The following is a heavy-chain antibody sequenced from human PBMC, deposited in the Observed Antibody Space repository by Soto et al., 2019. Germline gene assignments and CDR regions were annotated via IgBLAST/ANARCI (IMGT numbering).Heavy chain of an antibody. J-gene: IGHJ6*02. CDR2: ISAYNGNT. CDR3: ARASHEYYYESSGYGYYYGMDV. CDR1: GYTFTSYG. V-gene: IGHV1-18*01. Sequence: QVQLVQSGAEVKKPGASVKVSCKASGYTFTSYGISWVRQAPGQGLEWMGWISAYNGNTNYAQKLQGRVTMTTSTTTSTAYMELRSLRSDDTAVYYCARASHEYYYESSGYGYYYGMDVWGHGTTVAVS. D-gene: IGHD3-22*01.